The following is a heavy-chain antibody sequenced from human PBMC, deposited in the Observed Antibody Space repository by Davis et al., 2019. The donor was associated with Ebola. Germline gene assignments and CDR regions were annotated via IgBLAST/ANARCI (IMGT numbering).Heavy chain of an antibody. D-gene: IGHD3-16*01. V-gene: IGHV3-7*01. CDR2: INPDGSQK. J-gene: IGHJ4*02. Sequence: PGGSLRLSCAPSTSWMSWVRQAPGKGPEWVAKINPDGSQKSYVDSVRGRFTISRDNAKSSLYLQMNSLRAEDTAVYYCAGPYMQDSNYWGQGTLVTVSS. CDR3: AGPYMQDSNY. CDR1: TSW.